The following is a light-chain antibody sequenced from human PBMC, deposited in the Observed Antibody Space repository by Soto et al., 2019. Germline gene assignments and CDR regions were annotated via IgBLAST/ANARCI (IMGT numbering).Light chain of an antibody. CDR2: EGS. CDR1: SNDIGVYNY. Sequence: QSALAQPTSVSGSPGQSITISCTGSSNDIGVYNYVSWYQQHPGKAPRLLIYEGSKRPSGVSNRFSGSKSGNTASLTVSGLQAEDEADYYCCSYAGSSTPVVFGGGTKVTV. J-gene: IGLJ2*01. CDR3: CSYAGSSTPVV. V-gene: IGLV2-23*01.